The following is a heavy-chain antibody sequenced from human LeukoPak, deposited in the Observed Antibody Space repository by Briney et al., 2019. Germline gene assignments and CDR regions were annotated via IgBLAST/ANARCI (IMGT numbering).Heavy chain of an antibody. D-gene: IGHD3-3*01. Sequence: PGGSLRLSCAASGFTLSSYGMHWVRQAPGKGLEWVAFIRYDGSNKYYADSVKGRFTISRDNSKNTLYLQMNSLRAEDTAVYYCAKDKNYDFWSGPPLGYWGQGTLVTVSS. J-gene: IGHJ4*02. CDR1: GFTLSSYG. CDR3: AKDKNYDFWSGPPLGY. V-gene: IGHV3-30*02. CDR2: IRYDGSNK.